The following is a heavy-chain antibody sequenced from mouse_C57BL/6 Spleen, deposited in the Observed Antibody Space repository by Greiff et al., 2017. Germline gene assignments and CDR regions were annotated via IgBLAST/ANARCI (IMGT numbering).Heavy chain of an antibody. J-gene: IGHJ4*01. D-gene: IGHD2-4*01. CDR1: GYTFTSYD. Sequence: QVQLQQSGPELVKPGASVKLSCKASGYTFTSYDINWVKQRPGQGLEWIGWIYPRDGSTKYNEKFKGKATLTVDTSSSTAYMELHSLTSEDSAVYFCARNYDYDGRYYAMDYWGQGTSVTVSS. V-gene: IGHV1-85*01. CDR3: ARNYDYDGRYYAMDY. CDR2: IYPRDGST.